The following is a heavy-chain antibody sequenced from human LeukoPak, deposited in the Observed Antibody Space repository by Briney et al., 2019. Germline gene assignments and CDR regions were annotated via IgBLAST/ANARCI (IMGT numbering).Heavy chain of an antibody. CDR1: GYSLSSGYY. CDR3: ASHSQYYMDV. V-gene: IGHV4-38-2*02. Sequence: PSETLSLTCIVSGYSLSSGYYWGWIRQPPGKGLEWIGSIYHSGSTYYNPSLKSRVTISVDTSKNQFSLKLSSVTAADTAVYYCASHSQYYMDVWGKGTTVTVSS. J-gene: IGHJ6*03. CDR2: IYHSGST.